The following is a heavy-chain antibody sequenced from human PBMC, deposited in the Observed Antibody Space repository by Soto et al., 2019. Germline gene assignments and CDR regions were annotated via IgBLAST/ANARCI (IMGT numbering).Heavy chain of an antibody. CDR2: INKDGSYK. CDR3: ARGGLEPFDY. D-gene: IGHD1-1*01. J-gene: IGHJ4*02. Sequence: GGSLRLSCAASGFTFSSFVMNWVRQVPGKGLVWVSRINKDGSYKNYADFVEGRFTISRDDAKSELYLHMDRLRAEDTAVYYCARGGLEPFDYLGQGALVTVSS. CDR1: GFTFSSFV. V-gene: IGHV3-74*01.